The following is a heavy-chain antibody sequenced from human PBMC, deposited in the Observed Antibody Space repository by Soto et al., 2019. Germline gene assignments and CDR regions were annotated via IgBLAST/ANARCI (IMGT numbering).Heavy chain of an antibody. CDR3: ARLGYCSGGSCFYYYYGMDV. CDR2: IYPGDSDT. J-gene: IGHJ6*02. V-gene: IGHV5-51*01. Sequence: PGESLKISCKGSGYSFTSYWIGWVRQMPGKGLEWMGIIYPGDSDTRYSPSFQGQVTISADKSISTAYLQWSSLKASDTAVYYCARLGYCSGGSCFYYYYGMDVWGQGTTVTVSS. CDR1: GYSFTSYW. D-gene: IGHD2-15*01.